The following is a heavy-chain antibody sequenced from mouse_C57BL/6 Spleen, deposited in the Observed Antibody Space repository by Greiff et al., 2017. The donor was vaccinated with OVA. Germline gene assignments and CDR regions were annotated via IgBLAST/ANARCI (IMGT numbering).Heavy chain of an antibody. D-gene: IGHD1-1*01. Sequence: EVQLVESGGGLVQPGGSLKLSCAASGFTFSDYYMYWVRQTPETRLEWVAYISNGGGSTYYPDTVKGRFTISRDNAKNTLYLQMSRLKSEDTAMDYCARGIYYYGSSYWAMDYWGQGTSVTVSS. J-gene: IGHJ4*01. CDR2: ISNGGGST. V-gene: IGHV5-12*01. CDR3: ARGIYYYGSSYWAMDY. CDR1: GFTFSDYY.